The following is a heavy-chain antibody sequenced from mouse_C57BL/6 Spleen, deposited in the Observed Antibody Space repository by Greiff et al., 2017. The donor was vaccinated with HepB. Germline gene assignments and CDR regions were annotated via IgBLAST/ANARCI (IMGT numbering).Heavy chain of an antibody. CDR3: ARGAYYYGKAMDY. D-gene: IGHD1-1*01. Sequence: VQLQQSGAELVRPGTSVKLSCKASGYTFTSYWMHWVKQRPGQGLEWIGVIDPSDSYTNYNQKFKGKATLTVDTSSSTAYMQLSSLTSEDSAVYYCARGAYYYGKAMDYWGQGTSVTVSS. CDR2: IDPSDSYT. J-gene: IGHJ4*01. CDR1: GYTFTSYW. V-gene: IGHV1-59*01.